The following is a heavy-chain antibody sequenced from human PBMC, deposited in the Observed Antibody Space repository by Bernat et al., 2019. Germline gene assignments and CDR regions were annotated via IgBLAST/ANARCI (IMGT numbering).Heavy chain of an antibody. CDR1: GGSVSSGSYS. V-gene: IGHV4-61*01. CDR2: IYYSGST. J-gene: IGHJ6*03. D-gene: IGHD3-10*01. Sequence: QVQLQESGPGLVKPSETLSLTCTVSGGSVSSGSYSWSWIRQPPGKGLEWIGYIYYSGSTNYNPSLKSRVTISVDTSKNQFSLKLSSVTAADTAVYYCARGGRGYYYYMDVWGKGTTVTVSS. CDR3: ARGGRGYYYYMDV.